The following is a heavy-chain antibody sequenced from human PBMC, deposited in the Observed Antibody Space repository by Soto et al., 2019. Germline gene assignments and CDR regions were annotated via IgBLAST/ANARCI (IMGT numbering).Heavy chain of an antibody. Sequence: GGSLRLSCAASGFTFSSYGMHWVRQAPGKGLEWVAVISCDGSNKYYADSVKGRFTISRDNSKNTLYLQMNSLRAEDTAVYYCAKDGDCSSTSCSPKGAFDIWGQGTMVTVSS. CDR3: AKDGDCSSTSCSPKGAFDI. CDR1: GFTFSSYG. J-gene: IGHJ3*02. V-gene: IGHV3-30*18. CDR2: ISCDGSNK. D-gene: IGHD2-2*01.